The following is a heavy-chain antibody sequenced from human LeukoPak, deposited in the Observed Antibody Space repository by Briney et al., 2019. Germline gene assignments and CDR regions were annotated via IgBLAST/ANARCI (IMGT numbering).Heavy chain of an antibody. CDR3: ARDRELGY. Sequence: SQTLSLTCTVSGGSISNYYWSWIRQPPGKGLEWIGYIYSGNTDYNPSLKSRVTISVDTSKNQFSLKLTSVTAADTAVYYCARDRELGYWGQGTLVTVSS. V-gene: IGHV4-59*01. CDR2: IYSGNT. D-gene: IGHD3-16*01. CDR1: GGSISNYY. J-gene: IGHJ4*02.